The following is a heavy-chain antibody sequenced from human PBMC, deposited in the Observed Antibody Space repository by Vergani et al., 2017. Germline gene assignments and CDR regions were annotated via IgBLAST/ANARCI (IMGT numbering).Heavy chain of an antibody. CDR2: IYYSGST. CDR1: GGPISSGAYY. Sequence: QVQLQESGPGLVKPSQTLSLTCTVSGGPISSGAYYWSWIRQPPGKGLEWIGYIYYSGSTYYNSSLKSRVTISVDTSKNQFSLKLSSVTAADTAVYYCAILPVGGPRYYFDYWGQGTLVTVSS. J-gene: IGHJ4*02. V-gene: IGHV4-30-4*08. D-gene: IGHD2-15*01. CDR3: AILPVGGPRYYFDY.